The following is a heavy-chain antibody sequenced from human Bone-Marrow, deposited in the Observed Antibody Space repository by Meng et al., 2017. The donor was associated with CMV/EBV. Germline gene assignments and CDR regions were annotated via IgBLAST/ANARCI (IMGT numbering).Heavy chain of an antibody. CDR1: GFTFSSYS. CDR2: ISSSSSYI. Sequence: GESLKISCAASGFTFSSYSMNWVRQAPGKGLEWVSSISSSSSYIYYADSVKGRFTISRDNAKNSLYLQMNSLRAEATAVYYCARDCNPQTPGRIEGYGMDVWGQGTTVTVSS. J-gene: IGHJ6*02. D-gene: IGHD2-15*01. V-gene: IGHV3-21*01. CDR3: ARDCNPQTPGRIEGYGMDV.